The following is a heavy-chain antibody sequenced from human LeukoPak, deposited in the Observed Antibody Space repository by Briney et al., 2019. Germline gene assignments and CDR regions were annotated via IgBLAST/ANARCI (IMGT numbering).Heavy chain of an antibody. CDR3: AKDNTALLYSYGWSAQLPDAFDI. CDR1: GFTFSSYW. D-gene: IGHD5-18*01. Sequence: QSGGSLRLSCAASGFTFSSYWMTWVRQAPGKGLEWVSAISGSGGSTYYADSVKGRFTISRDNSKNTLYLQMNSLRAEDTAVYYCAKDNTALLYSYGWSAQLPDAFDIWGQGTMVTVSS. J-gene: IGHJ3*02. V-gene: IGHV3-23*01. CDR2: ISGSGGST.